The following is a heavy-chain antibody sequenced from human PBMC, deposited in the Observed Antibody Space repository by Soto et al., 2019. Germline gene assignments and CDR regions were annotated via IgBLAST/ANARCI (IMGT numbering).Heavy chain of an antibody. CDR2: IKSKTDGGTT. J-gene: IGHJ6*02. CDR1: GFTFSNAW. CDR3: TTGLRELFLEWLLSWDYYGMDV. V-gene: IGHV3-15*07. Sequence: GGSLRLSCAASGFTFSNAWMNWVRQAPGKGLEWVGRIKSKTDGGTTDYAAPVKGRFTIPRDDSKNTLYMQMNSLKTEDTAVYYCTTGLRELFLEWLLSWDYYGMDVWGQGTTVTVSS. D-gene: IGHD3-3*01.